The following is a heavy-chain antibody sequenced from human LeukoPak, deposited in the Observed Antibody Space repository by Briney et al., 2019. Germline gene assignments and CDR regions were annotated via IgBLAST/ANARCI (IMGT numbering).Heavy chain of an antibody. Sequence: SVTVSCTASGGTISSYAISWVRQAPGQGLEWMGGIIPIFGTANYAQKFQGRVTITADESTSTAYMELSSLRSEDTAVYYCARAFGIYYDSSGYYDYWGQGTLVTVSS. J-gene: IGHJ4*02. CDR2: IIPIFGTA. CDR3: ARAFGIYYDSSGYYDY. V-gene: IGHV1-69*13. CDR1: GGTISSYA. D-gene: IGHD3-22*01.